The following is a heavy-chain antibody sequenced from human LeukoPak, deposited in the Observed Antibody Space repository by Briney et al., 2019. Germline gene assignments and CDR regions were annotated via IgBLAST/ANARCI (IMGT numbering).Heavy chain of an antibody. J-gene: IGHJ4*02. CDR3: ARALERYYFDF. CDR2: TYYMSKWFH. CDR1: GDTVSGNSGA. Sequence: SQTLSLTCAISGDTVSGNSGAWIWIRQSPSRGLEWLGRTYYMSKWFHDYAISVKGRIIISPDTANNQFPLHLSSVTADDTGVYYCARALERYYFDFWGQGTLVNVSS. D-gene: IGHD1-1*01. V-gene: IGHV6-1*01.